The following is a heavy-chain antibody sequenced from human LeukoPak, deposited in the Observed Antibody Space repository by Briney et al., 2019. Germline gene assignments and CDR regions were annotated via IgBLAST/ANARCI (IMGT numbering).Heavy chain of an antibody. D-gene: IGHD3-22*01. V-gene: IGHV4-59*01. CDR3: AARDSSGYYLKGGFDY. J-gene: IGHJ4*02. CDR2: IYYSGST. CDR1: GGSISSYY. Sequence: PSETLSLTCTVSGGSISSYYWNWIRQPPGKGLEWIGYIYYSGSTNYKPSLKSRVTISVDTSRNQFSLKLSSVTAADTAVYYCAARDSSGYYLKGGFDYWGQGTLVTVSS.